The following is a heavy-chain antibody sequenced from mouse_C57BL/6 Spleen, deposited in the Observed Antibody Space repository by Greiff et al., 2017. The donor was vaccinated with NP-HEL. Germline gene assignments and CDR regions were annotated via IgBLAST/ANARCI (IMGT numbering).Heavy chain of an antibody. Sequence: QVQLQQPGAELVMPGASVKLSCKASGYTFTSYWMHWVKQRPGQGLEWIGELDPSDSYTNYNQKFKGKSTLTVDKSSSTAYMQLSSLTSEDSAVYYCARGALYYGSSHAMDYWGQGTSVTVSS. CDR3: ARGALYYGSSHAMDY. V-gene: IGHV1-69*01. D-gene: IGHD1-1*01. J-gene: IGHJ4*01. CDR2: LDPSDSYT. CDR1: GYTFTSYW.